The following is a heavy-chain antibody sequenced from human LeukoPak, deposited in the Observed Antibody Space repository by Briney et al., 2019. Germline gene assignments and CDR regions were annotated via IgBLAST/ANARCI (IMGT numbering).Heavy chain of an antibody. J-gene: IGHJ4*01. D-gene: IGHD6-19*01. CDR2: LSGSGITT. V-gene: IGHV3-23*01. CDR3: AKGIYSSGWSYFDY. Sequence: GGSLRLSCAASGFTFSNFAMSWVRQAPGKGLEWVSTLSGSGITTYYADSVKGRFTISRDNSKNTLYLQMNTLRAEDSALYYCAKGIYSSGWSYFDYWGHGTLVTVSS. CDR1: GFTFSNFA.